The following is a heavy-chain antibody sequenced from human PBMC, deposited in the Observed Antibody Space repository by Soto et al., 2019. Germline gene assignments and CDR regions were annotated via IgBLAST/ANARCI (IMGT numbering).Heavy chain of an antibody. Sequence: QVQLVESGGGVVQPGRSLRLSCAAPGFTFSSYAIHWVRQAPGKGLEWVAVISYDGSNKYYADSVKGRFTISRDNSKNTLYVQMNSLRAEDTAVYYCARETRAYDSWGQGTLVTVSS. D-gene: IGHD5-12*01. CDR2: ISYDGSNK. CDR3: ARETRAYDS. CDR1: GFTFSSYA. J-gene: IGHJ4*02. V-gene: IGHV3-30-3*01.